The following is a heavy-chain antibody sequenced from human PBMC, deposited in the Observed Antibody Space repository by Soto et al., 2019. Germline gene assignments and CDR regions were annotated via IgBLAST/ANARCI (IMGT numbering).Heavy chain of an antibody. CDR1: GFTFSSYW. V-gene: IGHV3-7*01. J-gene: IGHJ4*02. Sequence: EVQLVESGGGLVQPGGSLRLSCAASGFTFSSYWMSWVRQAPGKGLEWVANIKQDGSEKYYVDSVKGRFTISRDNAKNSLYLQTNSLRAEDTAVYYCASREWLVRGWDGYWGQGTLVTVSS. D-gene: IGHD6-19*01. CDR2: IKQDGSEK. CDR3: ASREWLVRGWDGY.